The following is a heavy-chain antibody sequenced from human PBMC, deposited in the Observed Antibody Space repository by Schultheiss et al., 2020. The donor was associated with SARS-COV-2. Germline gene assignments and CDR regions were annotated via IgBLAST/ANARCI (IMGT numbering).Heavy chain of an antibody. V-gene: IGHV5-10-1*01. CDR3: ASGYSSNFDF. D-gene: IGHD6-13*01. J-gene: IGHJ4*02. CDR1: GYSFTSYW. CDR2: IDPSDSYT. Sequence: GSLKISCKGSGYSFTSYWISWVRQMPGKGLEWMGRIDPSDSYTNYSPSFQGHVTISADKSISTAYLQWSSLKASDTAMYYCASGYSSNFDFWGQGTLVTVSS.